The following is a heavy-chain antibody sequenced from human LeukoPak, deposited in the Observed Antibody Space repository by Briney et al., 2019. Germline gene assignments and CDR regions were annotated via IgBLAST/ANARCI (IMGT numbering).Heavy chain of an antibody. CDR3: ARDRYYQYTMDV. Sequence: GGSLRLSCVASGSTFNNYWMHWVRQAPGKGLVWVSRINSDGSSTNYADSVKGRFTISRDNAKNTLYLQMNSLRAEDTAVYYCARDRYYQYTMDVWGQGTTVIVSS. CDR1: GSTFNNYW. CDR2: INSDGSST. V-gene: IGHV3-74*01. J-gene: IGHJ6*02.